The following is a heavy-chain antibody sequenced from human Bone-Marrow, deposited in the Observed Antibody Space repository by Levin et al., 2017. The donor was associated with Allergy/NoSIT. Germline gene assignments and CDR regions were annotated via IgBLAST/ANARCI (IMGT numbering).Heavy chain of an antibody. D-gene: IGHD5-12*01. CDR3: ARGNGLRSGPFDY. V-gene: IGHV4-30-4*01. Sequence: SQTLSLTCTVSGGSISSGDYYWSWIRQPPGKGLEWIGYIYYSGSTYYNPSLKNRVTISVDTSKNQFSLKLISVTAADAAVYYCARGNGLRSGPFDYWGQGTLVTVSS. J-gene: IGHJ4*02. CDR2: IYYSGST. CDR1: GGSISSGDYY.